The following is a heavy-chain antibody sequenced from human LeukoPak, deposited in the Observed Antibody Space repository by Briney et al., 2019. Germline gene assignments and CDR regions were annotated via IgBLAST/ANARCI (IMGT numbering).Heavy chain of an antibody. D-gene: IGHD1-26*01. J-gene: IGHJ4*02. CDR2: IYYSGST. CDR3: ARQGELAIDY. CDR1: GGSTSSYY. Sequence: SETLSLTCTVSGGSTSSYYWSWIRQPPGKGLEWIGYIYYSGSTNYNPSLKSRVTISIDTSKNQFSLKLSSVTAADTAVYYCARQGELAIDYWGQGTLVTVSS. V-gene: IGHV4-59*08.